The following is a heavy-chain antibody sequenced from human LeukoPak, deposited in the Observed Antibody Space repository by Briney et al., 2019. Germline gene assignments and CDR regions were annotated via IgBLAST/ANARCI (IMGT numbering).Heavy chain of an antibody. J-gene: IGHJ4*02. V-gene: IGHV3-33*06. D-gene: IGHD4-17*01. CDR1: GFTFSSYG. CDR2: IWYDGSNK. CDR3: ANGGNDYGDYSLDD. Sequence: GGSLRLSCAASGFTFSSYGMHWVRQAPGKGLEWVAVIWYDGSNKYYADSVKGRFTISRDNSKNTLYLQMNSLRAEDTAVYYCANGGNDYGDYSLDDWGQGTLVTVSS.